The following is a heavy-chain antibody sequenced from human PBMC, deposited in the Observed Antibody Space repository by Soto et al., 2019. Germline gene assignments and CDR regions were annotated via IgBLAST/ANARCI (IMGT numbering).Heavy chain of an antibody. V-gene: IGHV1-18*04. CDR1: GYTFTSYG. CDR3: ARGPRYCSTTTCFSGVNWFDP. Sequence: ASVKVSCKASGYTFTSYGISWVRQAPGQGLEWMGWISSYNGNTNYAQKVQGRVTLTTDTSTSTTSMELGSLRSDDTAVYYCARGPRYCSTTTCFSGVNWFDPWGQGTVVTVS. D-gene: IGHD2-2*01. CDR2: ISSYNGNT. J-gene: IGHJ5*02.